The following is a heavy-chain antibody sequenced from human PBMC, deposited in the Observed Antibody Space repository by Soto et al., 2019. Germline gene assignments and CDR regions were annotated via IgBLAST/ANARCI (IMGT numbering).Heavy chain of an antibody. D-gene: IGHD3-10*01. CDR3: AKGNYGSGSYGNYYYYYYMDV. CDR1: GFTFSSYA. CDR2: ISGSGGST. Sequence: GGSLRLSCAASGFTFSSYAMSWVRQAPGKGLEWVSAISGSGGSTYYADSVKGRFTISRDNSKNTLYLQMNSLRAEDTAVYYCAKGNYGSGSYGNYYYYYYMDVWGKGTTVTVSS. J-gene: IGHJ6*03. V-gene: IGHV3-23*01.